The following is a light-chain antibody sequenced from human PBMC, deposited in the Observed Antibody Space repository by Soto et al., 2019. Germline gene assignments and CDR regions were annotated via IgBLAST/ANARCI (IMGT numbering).Light chain of an antibody. J-gene: IGKJ4*01. V-gene: IGKV1-39*01. CDR2: AAS. CDR3: QQSYITPLT. CDR1: QRISSY. Sequence: DIQMTQSPSSLSASVGDRVTITCRASQRISSYLNWFQQKPGKAPKLVIYAASSLQSGVPSRFSGSGSGTDFTLTISSLQPEDFATYYCQQSYITPLTFGGGTKV.